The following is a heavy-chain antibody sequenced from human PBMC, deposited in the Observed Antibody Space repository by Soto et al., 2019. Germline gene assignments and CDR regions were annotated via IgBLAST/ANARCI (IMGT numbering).Heavy chain of an antibody. D-gene: IGHD6-13*01. CDR3: ARPTYSSSWFFAY. J-gene: IGHJ4*02. CDR2: IYYSGST. V-gene: IGHV4-39*01. CDR1: GGSVSSRSYY. Sequence: SQTLSLACAVCGGSVSSRSYYWGWIRQPPGKGLELIVSIYYSGSTYDNPSLKIRVTISVDTSKNHFSLKLSSVTASYTAVYYCARPTYSSSWFFAYWGQGTLAPVSS.